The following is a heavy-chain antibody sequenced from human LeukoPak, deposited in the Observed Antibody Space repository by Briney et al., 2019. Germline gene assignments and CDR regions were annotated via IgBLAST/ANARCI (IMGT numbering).Heavy chain of an antibody. V-gene: IGHV3-23*01. CDR1: GFTFSSYA. CDR3: AKDGTPEYYYDSSGYRAYFDH. Sequence: GGSLRLSCAASGFTFSSYAMSWVRQAPGKGLEWVSAISGSGGSTYYADSVKGRFTISRDNSKNTLYLQMNSLRAEDTAVYYCAKDGTPEYYYDSSGYRAYFDHWGQGTLVTVSS. D-gene: IGHD3-22*01. CDR2: ISGSGGST. J-gene: IGHJ4*02.